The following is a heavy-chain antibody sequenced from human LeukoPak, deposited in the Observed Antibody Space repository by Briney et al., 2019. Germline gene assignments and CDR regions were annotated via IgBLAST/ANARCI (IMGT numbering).Heavy chain of an antibody. Sequence: GGSLRLSCAASGFTFSSYGMHWVRQAPGKGLEWVSAISGSGGSTYYADSVKGRFTISRDNSKNTLYLQMNSLRAEDTAVYYCAKDSATYWNSCFDYWGQGTLVTVSS. J-gene: IGHJ4*02. V-gene: IGHV3-23*01. CDR3: AKDSATYWNSCFDY. D-gene: IGHD1-7*01. CDR2: ISGSGGST. CDR1: GFTFSSYG.